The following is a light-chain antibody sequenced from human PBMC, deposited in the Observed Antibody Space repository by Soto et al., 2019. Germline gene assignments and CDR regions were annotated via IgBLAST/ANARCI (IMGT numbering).Light chain of an antibody. Sequence: ELVLTQSQATLSLSTGERATLYCRASQSINRHLAWYRQKPGQAPRLLIYHASNRATGIPARFSGSGSGTDFTLTISSLEPEDFGVYYCQQRSNWPPVTFGVGTKVEIK. CDR1: QSINRH. J-gene: IGKJ4*01. CDR3: QQRSNWPPVT. V-gene: IGKV3-11*01. CDR2: HAS.